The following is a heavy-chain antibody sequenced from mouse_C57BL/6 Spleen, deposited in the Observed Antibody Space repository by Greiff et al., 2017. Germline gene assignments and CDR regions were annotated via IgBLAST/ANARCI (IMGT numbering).Heavy chain of an antibody. D-gene: IGHD1-1*01. CDR3: GRKGYYGGFDV. CDR1: GFSLTSYG. Sequence: VKLQESGPGLVQPSQSLSITCTVSGFSLTSYGVHWVRQSTGKGLEWLGVIWSGGSTDYNAAFISRLSISKDNSKSQVFFKMNSLQADDTAIYYCGRKGYYGGFDVWGTGTTVTVSS. V-gene: IGHV2-2*01. J-gene: IGHJ1*03. CDR2: IWSGGST.